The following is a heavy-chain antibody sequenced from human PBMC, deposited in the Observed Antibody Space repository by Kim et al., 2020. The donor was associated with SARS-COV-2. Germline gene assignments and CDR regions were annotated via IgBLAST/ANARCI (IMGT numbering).Heavy chain of an antibody. D-gene: IGHD2-2*01. CDR1: GFTFSSYA. CDR2: ISGSGGST. J-gene: IGHJ2*01. CDR3: AKRTARKYQLLSSWYFDL. Sequence: GGSLRLSCAASGFTFSSYAMSWVRQAPGKGLEWVSAISGSGGSTYYADSVKGRFTISRDNSKNTLYLQMNSLRAEDTAVYYCAKRTARKYQLLSSWYFDLWGRGTLVTVSS. V-gene: IGHV3-23*01.